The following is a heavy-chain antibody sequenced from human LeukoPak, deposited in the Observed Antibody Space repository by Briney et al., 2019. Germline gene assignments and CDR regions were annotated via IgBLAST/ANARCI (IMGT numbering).Heavy chain of an antibody. Sequence: SQTLSLTCTVSGGSISSGSYYWSWIRQPAGKGLVWIGRIYTSGSTNYNPSLKVRVTISVDTSKNQFSLKLRSVTAADTAVYYCARDGGSYYYDSSGYPASWFDPWGQGTLVTVSS. V-gene: IGHV4-61*02. CDR2: IYTSGST. CDR3: ARDGGSYYYDSSGYPASWFDP. D-gene: IGHD3-22*01. J-gene: IGHJ5*02. CDR1: GGSISSGSYY.